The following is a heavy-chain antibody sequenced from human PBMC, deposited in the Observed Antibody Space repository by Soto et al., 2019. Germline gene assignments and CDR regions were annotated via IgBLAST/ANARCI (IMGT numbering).Heavy chain of an antibody. V-gene: IGHV3-23*01. J-gene: IGHJ4*02. CDR3: ANTQWRMTDVLF. Sequence: EVQLLESGGGLVQPGWSLRLSCAASGFTFSSYAMSWVRQAPGKGLEWVSAISGSGGSTYYADSVKGRFTISRDNSKNTLYLQMNSRRDEGTAVYYCANTQWRMTDVLFWGQGTLVTVSS. CDR1: GFTFSSYA. D-gene: IGHD2-8*01. CDR2: ISGSGGST.